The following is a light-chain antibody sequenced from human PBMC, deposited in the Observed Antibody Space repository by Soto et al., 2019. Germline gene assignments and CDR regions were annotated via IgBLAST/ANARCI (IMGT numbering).Light chain of an antibody. CDR1: QSVSSY. J-gene: IGKJ5*01. V-gene: IGKV3-11*01. Sequence: EIVLTQSPATLSLSPGERATLSCRASQSVSSYLAWYQQKPGQAPRLLIYDASNRATGIPARFSGSGPGKDFTLTISSLEPEHFAVYYCQQRSNWITFGQGTRLEIK. CDR2: DAS. CDR3: QQRSNWIT.